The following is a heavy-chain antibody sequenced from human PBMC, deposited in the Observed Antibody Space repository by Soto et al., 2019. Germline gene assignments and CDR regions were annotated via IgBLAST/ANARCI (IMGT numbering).Heavy chain of an antibody. V-gene: IGHV3-21*06. CDR2: ISSSSQSI. CDR3: ARETPVDPDYDAYPFFDY. D-gene: IGHD3-16*01. J-gene: IGHJ4*02. Sequence: PGGSLRLSGGASGFTFSPYKMNWVGQAPGKGLEWVSYISSSSQSINYADSVKGRLTISRDNAKNSLHLQMNRLRDEDTAVYYCARETPVDPDYDAYPFFDYWGQGTLVTVSS. CDR1: GFTFSPYK.